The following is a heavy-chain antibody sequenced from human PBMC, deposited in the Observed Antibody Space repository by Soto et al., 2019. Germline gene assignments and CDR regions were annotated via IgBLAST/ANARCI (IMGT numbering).Heavy chain of an antibody. Sequence: ASVKVSCKASGYTFTDYYLHWVRQAPGQGLECMGWINPNKGDTNYAQKFQGRVTMTRDTSISTAYMEVSRLRSDDTAVYYCARSVSFITPRPDYWGQGTLVTVSS. J-gene: IGHJ4*02. CDR1: GYTFTDYY. V-gene: IGHV1-2*02. CDR3: ARSVSFITPRPDY. CDR2: INPNKGDT. D-gene: IGHD6-6*01.